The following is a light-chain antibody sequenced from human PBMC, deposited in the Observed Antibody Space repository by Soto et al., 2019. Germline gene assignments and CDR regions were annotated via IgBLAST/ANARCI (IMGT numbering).Light chain of an antibody. CDR1: SSDGGTYNL. J-gene: IGLJ2*01. CDR2: EGS. Sequence: QSVLTQPASVSGSPGQSITISCTGSSSDGGTYNLVSWYQQHPGKARKLMIYEGSKRPSGVSNRFSGSKSGNTASLTISGLQAEDEADYYCCSYAGSSTFEVFGGGTKLTVL. V-gene: IGLV2-23*03. CDR3: CSYAGSSTFEV.